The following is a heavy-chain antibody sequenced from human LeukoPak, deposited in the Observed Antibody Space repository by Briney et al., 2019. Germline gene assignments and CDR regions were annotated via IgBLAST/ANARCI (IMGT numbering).Heavy chain of an antibody. CDR2: IIPIFGTA. CDR3: AREGGDYYDSSGYYL. D-gene: IGHD3-22*01. CDR1: GGTFSSYA. Sequence: ASVKVSCKASGGTFSSYAISWVRQAPGQGLEWMGGIIPIFGTANYAQKFQGRVTITADKSTSTAYMELSSLRSEDTAVYYCAREGGDYYDSSGYYLWGQGTLVTVSS. J-gene: IGHJ5*02. V-gene: IGHV1-69*06.